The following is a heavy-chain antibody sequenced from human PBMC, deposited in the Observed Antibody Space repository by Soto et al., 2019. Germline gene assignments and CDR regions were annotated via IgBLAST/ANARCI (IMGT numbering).Heavy chain of an antibody. Sequence: EVQLLESGGGLVQPGGSLRLSCAASGFPFSGYGMSWVRQAPGRGLEWVSSITGGGGITYYADSVKGRFIISRENSRNSLYQQMNSRRADDTAVYYCARTLRAWPFNFGTWGQGTLVTVSS. CDR2: ITGGGGIT. V-gene: IGHV3-23*01. CDR3: ARTLRAWPFNFGT. J-gene: IGHJ5*02. CDR1: GFPFSGYG. D-gene: IGHD3-16*01.